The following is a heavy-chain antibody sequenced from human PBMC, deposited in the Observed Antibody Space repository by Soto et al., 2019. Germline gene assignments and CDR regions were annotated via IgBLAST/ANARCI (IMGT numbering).Heavy chain of an antibody. V-gene: IGHV5-51*01. J-gene: IGHJ6*02. D-gene: IGHD3-22*01. CDR2: IYPGDSDT. CDR3: AGAYYYDSSGYQVYYYYGMDV. CDR1: GYSFSNYW. Sequence: GESLKISCKGSGYSFSNYWIGWVRQMPGKGLEWMGIIYPGDSDTRYSPSFQGQVTISADKSINTAYLQWSSLKASDTAMYYCAGAYYYDSSGYQVYYYYGMDVWGQGTTVTVSS.